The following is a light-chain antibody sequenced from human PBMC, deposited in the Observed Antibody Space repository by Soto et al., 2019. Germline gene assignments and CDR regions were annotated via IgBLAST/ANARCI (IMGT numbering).Light chain of an antibody. CDR2: EVT. CDR1: SSDVGGYDY. V-gene: IGLV2-14*01. Sequence: QTVLTQPASVSGSPVQSIAISCIGTSSDVGGYDYVSWYQQHPDKAPKLMIYEVTKRPSGVSNRFSGSKSGNTASLTISGLQPEDEADYYCSSHTSGNTRVFGSGTKVTVL. CDR3: SSHTSGNTRV. J-gene: IGLJ1*01.